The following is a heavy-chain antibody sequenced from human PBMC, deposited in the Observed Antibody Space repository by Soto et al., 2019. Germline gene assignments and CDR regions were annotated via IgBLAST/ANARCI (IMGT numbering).Heavy chain of an antibody. J-gene: IGHJ4*02. CDR1: GFTFSTYS. D-gene: IGHD2-8*01. CDR2: ISKGGSGI. V-gene: IGHV3-21*06. Sequence: GGSLRLSCAASGFTFSTYSMNWVRQAPGKGLEWVSSISKGGSGIYYADSVKGRFTISRDNAMSSLFLQMSSLRAEDSAVYYCAGRSCSDGECPFDYWGQGTQVTVSS. CDR3: AGRSCSDGECPFDY.